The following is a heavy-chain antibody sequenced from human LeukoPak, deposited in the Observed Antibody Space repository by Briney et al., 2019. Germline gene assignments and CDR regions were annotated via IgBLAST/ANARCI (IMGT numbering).Heavy chain of an antibody. J-gene: IGHJ3*02. Sequence: PSETLSLTCAVSGYSISSGYYWGWIRQPPGKGLEWIGSIYHSGSTYYNPSLKSRVTISVDTSKNQFSLKLSSVTAADTAVYYCARHVGWPDALDIWGQGTMVTVSS. CDR3: ARHVGWPDALDI. V-gene: IGHV4-38-2*01. CDR1: GYSISSGYY. D-gene: IGHD2-15*01. CDR2: IYHSGST.